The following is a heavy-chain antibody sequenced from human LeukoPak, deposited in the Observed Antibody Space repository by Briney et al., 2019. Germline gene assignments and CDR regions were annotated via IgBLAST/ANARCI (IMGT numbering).Heavy chain of an antibody. D-gene: IGHD3-22*01. CDR1: GYTFTSYD. V-gene: IGHV1-8*01. Sequence: GASVKLSFKASGYTFTSYDINWVRQATGQGLEWMGWMNPNSGNTGYAQKFQGRVNMTRNTYKSTANMELSSLRSEDTAVYYCARGTLTAKTYYYDSSGYPRYGMDVWGQGTTVTVSS. CDR2: MNPNSGNT. CDR3: ARGTLTAKTYYYDSSGYPRYGMDV. J-gene: IGHJ6*02.